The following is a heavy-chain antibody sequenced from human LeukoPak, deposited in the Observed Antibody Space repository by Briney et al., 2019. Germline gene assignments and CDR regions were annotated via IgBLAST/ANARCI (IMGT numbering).Heavy chain of an antibody. CDR1: GGSFSGFY. V-gene: IGHV4-34*01. CDR3: ARGTPLTGWSVPPSDH. Sequence: SETLSLTCAVYGGSFSGFYWSWVRQPPGKGLEWIGEITHRGNTHYNPSPKGRVTVSGDTSKNQFSLKLDSVTGADTAVYYCARGTPLTGWSVPPSDHWGQGTLVTVSA. CDR2: ITHRGNT. D-gene: IGHD2-15*01. J-gene: IGHJ4*02.